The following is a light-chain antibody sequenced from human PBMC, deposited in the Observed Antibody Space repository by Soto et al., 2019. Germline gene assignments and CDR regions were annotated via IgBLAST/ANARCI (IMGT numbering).Light chain of an antibody. CDR3: SAYTSRSTLV. CDR2: EVS. Sequence: QSALTQPASVSGSPGQSITISCTGTSSDVGGYNYVSWYQQHPGKAPKLMIYEVSNRPSGVSNRFSGPKSGNTASLTISGRQAEDESDYYCSAYTSRSTLVFGGGTKLPVL. V-gene: IGLV2-14*01. J-gene: IGLJ2*01. CDR1: SSDVGGYNY.